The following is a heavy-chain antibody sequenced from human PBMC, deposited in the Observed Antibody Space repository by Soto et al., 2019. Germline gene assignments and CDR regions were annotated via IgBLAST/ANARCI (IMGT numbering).Heavy chain of an antibody. Sequence: SETLSLTCAVYGGSFSGYYWSWIRQPPGKGLEWIGEINHSGSTNYNPSLKSRVTISVDTSKSQFSLKLSSVTAADTAVYYCARGDIVVVVAATRGSYYYYYMDVWGKGTKVTVSS. V-gene: IGHV4-34*01. CDR1: GGSFSGYY. CDR3: ARGDIVVVVAATRGSYYYYYMDV. J-gene: IGHJ6*03. CDR2: INHSGST. D-gene: IGHD2-15*01.